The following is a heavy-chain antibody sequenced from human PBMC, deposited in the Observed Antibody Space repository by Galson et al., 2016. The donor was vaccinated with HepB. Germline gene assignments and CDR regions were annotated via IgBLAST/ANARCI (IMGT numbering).Heavy chain of an antibody. J-gene: IGHJ4*02. V-gene: IGHV4-4*02. CDR3: ARRTTVTKGFDY. Sequence: SETLSLTCGVFGVSINSSNWWTWVRQPPGKGLEWIGEIYHSGSTNYNPSLKSRVTMSVDTSKKQFALRLNSVTAADTAVYYCARRTTVTKGFDYWGQGALVTVSS. CDR2: IYHSGST. D-gene: IGHD4-17*01. CDR1: GVSINSSNW.